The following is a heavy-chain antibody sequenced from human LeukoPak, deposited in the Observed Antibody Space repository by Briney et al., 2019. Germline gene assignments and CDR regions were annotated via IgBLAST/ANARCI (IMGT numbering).Heavy chain of an antibody. Sequence: GGSLRLSCAASGFTFSSYSMNWVRQAPGKGLDRVSSISSSRSYIYYADSVKGRFTISRDNAKNSLYLQMNSLRAEDTAVYYCARDLDSSSYFDYWGQGTLVTVSS. J-gene: IGHJ4*02. D-gene: IGHD6-6*01. CDR2: ISSSRSYI. CDR3: ARDLDSSSYFDY. CDR1: GFTFSSYS. V-gene: IGHV3-21*01.